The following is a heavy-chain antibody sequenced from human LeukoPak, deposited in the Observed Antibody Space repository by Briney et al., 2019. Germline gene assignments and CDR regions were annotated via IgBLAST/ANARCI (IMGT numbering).Heavy chain of an antibody. V-gene: IGHV3-30*07. CDR1: GFTFSSYV. CDR3: ARDYTVVKAFDI. D-gene: IGHD4-23*01. Sequence: GGSLRLSCAASGFTFSSYVIHWVRQAPGKGLEWVAVISYDGSNKYYADSVKGRFTISRDNSKNSLYLQMYNLGAEDTAVYYCARDYTVVKAFDIWGQGTMVTVSS. J-gene: IGHJ3*02. CDR2: ISYDGSNK.